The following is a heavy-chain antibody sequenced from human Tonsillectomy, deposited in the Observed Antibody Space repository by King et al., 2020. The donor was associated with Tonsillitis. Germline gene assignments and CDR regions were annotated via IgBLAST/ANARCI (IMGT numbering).Heavy chain of an antibody. D-gene: IGHD3-22*01. CDR2: IIHSGST. J-gene: IGHJ4*02. CDR3: ARGVYYYDSSGPWGYFDY. V-gene: IGHV4-30-4*01. CDR1: GGSISSGDYY. Sequence: QLQESGPGLVKPSQTLSLTCTVSGGSISSGDYYWTWIRQPPGKGLESIGYIIHSGSTYYNPSLKSRLTISLDTSQNQFSLRLSSVTATDTAVYFCARGVYYYDSSGPWGYFDYWGQGTLVTVSS.